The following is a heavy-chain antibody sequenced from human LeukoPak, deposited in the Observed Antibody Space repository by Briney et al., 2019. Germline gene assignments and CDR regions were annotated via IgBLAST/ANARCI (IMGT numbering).Heavy chain of an antibody. J-gene: IGHJ6*03. CDR2: IYYSGST. CDR1: GGSISNYY. CDR3: ARSRQWHYYYMDV. D-gene: IGHD6-19*01. V-gene: IGHV4-59*01. Sequence: SETLSLTCTVSGGSISNYYWSWIRQSPVKGLEWIGFIYYSGSTYYNPSLKSRVTISVDTSNNQFSLKLSSVTAADTAVYYCARSRQWHYYYMDVWGKGTTVTVSS.